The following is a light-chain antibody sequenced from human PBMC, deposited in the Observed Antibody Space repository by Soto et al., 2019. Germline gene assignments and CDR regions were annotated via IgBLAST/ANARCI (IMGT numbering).Light chain of an antibody. CDR3: QQTHGTPYN. J-gene: IGKJ2*01. CDR2: AAS. CDR1: QSIDRF. V-gene: IGKV1-39*01. Sequence: DIRMSQSPPSLAASVGDRVTITCRASQSIDRFLNWYQQKSGIAPKLLIFAASSLQDGVPSRFSGSGSGTDFALTITSLPPEDFATYYCQQTHGTPYNFGQGTKLQIK.